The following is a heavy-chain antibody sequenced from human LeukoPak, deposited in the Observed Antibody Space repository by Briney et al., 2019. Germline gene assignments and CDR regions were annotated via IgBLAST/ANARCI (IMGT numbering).Heavy chain of an antibody. CDR2: IYTSGST. V-gene: IGHV4-4*07. CDR1: GGSISSYY. J-gene: IGHJ4*02. CDR3: ARDPAYSSGWYMMFDY. Sequence: SETLSLTCTVSGGSISSYYWSWIRQPAGKGLEWIGRIYTSGSTNYNPSLKSRVTMSVDTSKNQFSLQLNSVTPEDTAVYYCARDPAYSSGWYMMFDYWGQGTLVTVSS. D-gene: IGHD6-19*01.